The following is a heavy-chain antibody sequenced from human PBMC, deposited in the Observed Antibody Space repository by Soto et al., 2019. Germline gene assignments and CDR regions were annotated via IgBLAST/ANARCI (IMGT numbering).Heavy chain of an antibody. CDR2: ISSSSDTI. J-gene: IGHJ4*02. D-gene: IGHD6-6*01. CDR1: GDSITGNDW. Sequence: ETLSLTCAMSGDSITGNDWWSWVRQAPGKGLEWVSYISSSSDTIYYADSVKGRFTISRDNAKNLLYLQMKSLRAEDTAVYYCARSSTFYDYWGQGTPVTVSS. CDR3: ARSSTFYDY. V-gene: IGHV3-48*01.